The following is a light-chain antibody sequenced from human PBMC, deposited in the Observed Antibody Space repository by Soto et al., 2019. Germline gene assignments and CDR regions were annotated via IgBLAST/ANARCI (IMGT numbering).Light chain of an antibody. CDR1: QSINSY. Sequence: DIQMTQSPSSLSASVGDRVTITCRASQSINSYLNWYQQKPGKAPKLLIYDATSLQSGVPTRFRDSISGTDFTLTISSLQPEDFATYYCQQSYSTPRTFGQGPKLEIK. J-gene: IGKJ1*01. V-gene: IGKV1-39*01. CDR2: DAT. CDR3: QQSYSTPRT.